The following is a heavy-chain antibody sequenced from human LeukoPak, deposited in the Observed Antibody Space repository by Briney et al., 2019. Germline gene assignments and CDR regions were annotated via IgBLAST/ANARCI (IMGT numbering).Heavy chain of an antibody. CDR1: VYTSTSDG. V-gene: IGHV1-18*04. J-gene: IGHJ4*02. CDR2: ISAYNGNT. Sequence: ASVKVSSKPSVYTSTSDGSSWVRPTPEQGLEWMGWISAYNGNTNYAQKLQGRVTMTTDTSTSTAYMELRSLRSDDTAVYYCARGWFGGNTDYWGEGTLVTVSS. CDR3: ARGWFGGNTDY. D-gene: IGHD3-10*01.